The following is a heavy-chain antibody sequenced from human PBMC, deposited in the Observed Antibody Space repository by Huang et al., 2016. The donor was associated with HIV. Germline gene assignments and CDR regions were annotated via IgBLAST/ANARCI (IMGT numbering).Heavy chain of an antibody. Sequence: QVQLRESGPGLVKPSQTLSLTCTVSGGAISRGGYYWSWLRQPPGKGLEWIGYIYHRGTTYYNPSLKSRVIISVDTSKNQCSLKLRSVTAADTAVYYCARDRIAAPGGWFDPWGQGTLVTVSA. CDR1: GGAISRGGYY. CDR3: ARDRIAAPGGWFDP. J-gene: IGHJ5*02. CDR2: IYHRGTT. V-gene: IGHV4-30-4*08. D-gene: IGHD6-25*01.